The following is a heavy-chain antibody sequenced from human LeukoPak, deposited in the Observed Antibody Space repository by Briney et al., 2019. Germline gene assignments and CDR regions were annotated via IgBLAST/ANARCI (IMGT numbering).Heavy chain of an antibody. CDR2: INPSGGST. Sequence: ASVKVSCKASGYTFTNYAISWVRQAPGQGLEWMGIINPSGGSTSYAQKFQGRVTMTRDTSTSTVYMDLSSLRSEDTAVYYCARSSGRSPNRDYMDVWGKGTTVTISS. V-gene: IGHV1-46*01. J-gene: IGHJ6*03. CDR3: ARSSGRSPNRDYMDV. CDR1: GYTFTNYA. D-gene: IGHD1-14*01.